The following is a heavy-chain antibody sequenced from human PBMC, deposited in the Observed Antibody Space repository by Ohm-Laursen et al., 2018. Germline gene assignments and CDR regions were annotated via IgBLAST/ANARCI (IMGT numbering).Heavy chain of an antibody. CDR2: ITTSSGYI. J-gene: IGHJ6*02. V-gene: IGHV3-21*01. Sequence: SLRLSCSASGFIFTDYTMNWFRQTPGRGPEWVSSITTSSGYIYYADSVKGRFTISRDNAKNSLYLQMNSLRAEDTAVYYCARDLYYDSSGYFYYYGMDVWGQGTTVTVSS. CDR3: ARDLYYDSSGYFYYYGMDV. CDR1: GFIFTDYT. D-gene: IGHD3-22*01.